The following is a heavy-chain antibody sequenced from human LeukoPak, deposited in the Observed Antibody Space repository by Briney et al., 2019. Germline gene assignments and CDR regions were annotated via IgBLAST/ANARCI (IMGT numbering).Heavy chain of an antibody. CDR1: GFIFSTSG. Sequence: PGGSLRLSCAASGFIFSTSGMNWVRQAPGKGLEWVSSISPDSNFIFQADSVKGRFTISRDNAKNSVYLQMESLRVEDTAVYYCADFQTVGITPFEHWGQGSLVTVSS. V-gene: IGHV3-21*01. CDR2: ISPDSNFI. CDR3: ADFQTVGITPFEH. D-gene: IGHD3-3*01. J-gene: IGHJ5*02.